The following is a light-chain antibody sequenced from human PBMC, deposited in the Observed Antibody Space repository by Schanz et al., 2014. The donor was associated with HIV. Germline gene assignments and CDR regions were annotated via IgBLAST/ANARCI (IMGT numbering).Light chain of an antibody. CDR2: ANS. CDR3: SSYTSRGVYV. V-gene: IGLV1-40*01. J-gene: IGLJ1*01. CDR1: SSNIGSVYD. Sequence: QSVLTQPPSVSGAPGQRVTISCTGSSSNIGSVYDVHWHQQLPGTAPKHLIFANSDRPSGVPDRFSGSKSGNTASLTISGLQAEDEADYYCSSYTSRGVYVFGTGTKLTVL.